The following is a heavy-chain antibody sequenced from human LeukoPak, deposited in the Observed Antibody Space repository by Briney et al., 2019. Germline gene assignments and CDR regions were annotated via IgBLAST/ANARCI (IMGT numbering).Heavy chain of an antibody. V-gene: IGHV3-74*01. CDR1: GFTFNSYW. CDR3: ARGGYDHAFDI. CDR2: IGNDDSDT. Sequence: GGSLRLSCAASGFTFNSYWFHWVRQAPGKGLVWVSRIGNDDSDTIYADSVKGRFTISRDNAKSTLYLQMNSLRADDTAAYYCARGGYDHAFDIWGQGTMVTVSS. D-gene: IGHD2-15*01. J-gene: IGHJ3*02.